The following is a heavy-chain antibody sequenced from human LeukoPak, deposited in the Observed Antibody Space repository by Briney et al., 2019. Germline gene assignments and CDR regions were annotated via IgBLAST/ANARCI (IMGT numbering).Heavy chain of an antibody. CDR2: IKEDGSDT. CDR1: EFTFSVYW. CDR3: VRDGIRDIPGIITIRYDF. J-gene: IGHJ4*02. D-gene: IGHD3-10*01. Sequence: GGSMRLSCSASEFTFSVYWMSWVRQAPGKVLDWVATIKEDGSDTYYVDSVRGRFTISRDNDENSVYLQMVRLTAEDTALYFCVRDGIRDIPGIITIRYDFWGQGTLVTVSA. V-gene: IGHV3-7*05.